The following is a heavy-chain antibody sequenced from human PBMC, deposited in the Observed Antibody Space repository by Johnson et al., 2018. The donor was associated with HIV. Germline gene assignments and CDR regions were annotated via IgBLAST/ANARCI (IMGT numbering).Heavy chain of an antibody. CDR3: ARSDYVWGSYTRKGAFDI. J-gene: IGHJ3*02. Sequence: VQLVESGGSVVRPGGSLRLSCAASGFTFDDYGMSWVRQAPGKGLEWVSGISWNSGSIGYADSVKGRFTISRDNAKNSLYLQMNSLRAEDTALYYYARSDYVWGSYTRKGAFDIWGQGTMVTVSS. D-gene: IGHD3-16*01. V-gene: IGHV3-20*04. CDR1: GFTFDDYG. CDR2: ISWNSGSI.